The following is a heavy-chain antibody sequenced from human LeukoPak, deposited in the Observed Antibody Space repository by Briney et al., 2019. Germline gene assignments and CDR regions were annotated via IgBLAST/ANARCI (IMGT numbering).Heavy chain of an antibody. CDR1: GGSISSYY. V-gene: IGHV4-59*01. CDR2: IFFSGTT. Sequence: SETLSLTCTVSGGSISSYYWSWIRQPPGKGLEWIGYIFFSGTTNYNPSLKSRVTISVDTSKNQFSLKMTSVTAADTAVYFCARVGSGGAWFDFWGQGTLVTVSS. CDR3: ARVGSGGAWFDF. D-gene: IGHD6-19*01. J-gene: IGHJ4*02.